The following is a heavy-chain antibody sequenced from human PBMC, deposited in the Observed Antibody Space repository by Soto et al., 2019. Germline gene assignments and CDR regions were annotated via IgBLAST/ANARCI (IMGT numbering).Heavy chain of an antibody. CDR2: IHHSGST. CDR1: GGSFDGYY. J-gene: IGHJ3*02. Sequence: PSETLSLTCALYGGSFDGYYWSWIRQSPGKGLEWIGEIHHSGSTKYNPSLKSRVSLSVDTSTKQFSLKMTSMTAADRGVYYCARVSLWEDSSGYWRAFDIWGQGTMVTVSS. V-gene: IGHV4-34*01. D-gene: IGHD3-22*01. CDR3: ARVSLWEDSSGYWRAFDI.